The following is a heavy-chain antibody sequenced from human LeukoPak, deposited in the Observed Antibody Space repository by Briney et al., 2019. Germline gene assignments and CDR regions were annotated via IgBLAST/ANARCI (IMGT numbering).Heavy chain of an antibody. CDR1: GFTFSSSA. D-gene: IGHD3-22*01. CDR3: AKHAGYYSFHN. V-gene: IGHV3-23*01. Sequence: GGSLRLSCAASGFTFSSSAMSWVRQAPGKGLEWVSTIRTSGDGTYYADSVQGRFTISRDNSKDTLYLQMNSLRPEDTALYYCAKHAGYYSFHNWGQGTLVTVSS. J-gene: IGHJ1*01. CDR2: IRTSGDGT.